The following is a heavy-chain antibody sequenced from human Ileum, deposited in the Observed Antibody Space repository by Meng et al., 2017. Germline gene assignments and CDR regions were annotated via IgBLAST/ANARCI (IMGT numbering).Heavy chain of an antibody. CDR1: GYTFTDYY. D-gene: IGHD3-16*02. J-gene: IGHJ4*02. CDR3: ARNYRDY. CDR2: XNPNSGGT. V-gene: IGHV1-2*06. Sequence: QVQLVQSGAEVKKPGASVKVSCKASGYTFTDYYIHWVRQAPGQGLEWMGRXNPNSGGTDYAQKFQGRVTMTRDTYINTVYMELTRLTADDTAVYYCARNYRDYWGQGTLVTVSS.